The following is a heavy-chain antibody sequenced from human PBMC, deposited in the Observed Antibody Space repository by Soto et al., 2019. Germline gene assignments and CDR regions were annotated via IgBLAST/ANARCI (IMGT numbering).Heavy chain of an antibody. V-gene: IGHV1-2*04. D-gene: IGHD2-2*01. CDR3: ARQVPAAFAGVDV. CDR2: INPSSGGT. J-gene: IGHJ6*02. CDR1: GYIFTGYY. Sequence: ASVKVCCTSSGYIFTGYYVHWARQAPGQGLEWMGWINPSSGGTNYAQNFQGWVTMTRDTSINTAYMELNRLRSDDTAVYYCARQVPAAFAGVDVWGQGTTVTVSS.